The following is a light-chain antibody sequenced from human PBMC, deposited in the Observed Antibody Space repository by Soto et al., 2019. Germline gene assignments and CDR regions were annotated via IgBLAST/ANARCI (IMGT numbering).Light chain of an antibody. CDR2: DVS. V-gene: IGLV2-14*01. J-gene: IGLJ1*01. Sequence: QSVLTQPASVSGSPGQSITISCTGTSSDVGGYNYVSWYQQHPGKAPKLMIYDVSNRPSGVSNRFSGSKSGNTASLTISGLQAEDEADYYCSSYTSSSTYVFGTGTKVHRP. CDR1: SSDVGGYNY. CDR3: SSYTSSSTYV.